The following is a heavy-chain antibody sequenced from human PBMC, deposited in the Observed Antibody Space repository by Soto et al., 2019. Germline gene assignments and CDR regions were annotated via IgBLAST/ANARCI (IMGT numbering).Heavy chain of an antibody. Sequence: QVQLVQSGAEVKKPGSSVKVSCKASGGTFSSYTISWVRQAPGQGHEWMGRIIPILGIANYAQKFQGRVTITEDKCTSTACMELSSLRYEETALYYCARSIVRGAIGWFDPWGQGPLVTVSS. CDR3: ARSIVRGAIGWFDP. CDR1: GGTFSSYT. V-gene: IGHV1-69*02. D-gene: IGHD3-10*02. CDR2: IIPILGIA. J-gene: IGHJ5*02.